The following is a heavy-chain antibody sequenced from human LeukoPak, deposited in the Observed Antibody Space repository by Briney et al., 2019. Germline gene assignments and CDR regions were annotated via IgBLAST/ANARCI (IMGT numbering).Heavy chain of an antibody. Sequence: GRSLRLSCAASGFTFSSFAMHWVRQAPGKGLEWVAVISYDGRNKYYADSVKGRFTISRDNSKNTLSLLLDSLRPEDTAVYYCATGAGLWSPDYWGQGTLVTVSS. V-gene: IGHV3-30*03. CDR3: ATGAGLWSPDY. CDR2: ISYDGRNK. J-gene: IGHJ4*02. D-gene: IGHD5-18*01. CDR1: GFTFSSFA.